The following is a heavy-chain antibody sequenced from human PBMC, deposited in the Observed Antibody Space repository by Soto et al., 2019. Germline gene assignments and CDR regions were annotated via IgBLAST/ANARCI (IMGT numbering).Heavy chain of an antibody. CDR3: ARRGYCSGGSCSWPFEY. J-gene: IGHJ4*02. CDR1: GGSISSYY. Sequence: SETLSLTCTVSGGSISSYYWSWIRQPPGKGLEWIGYIYYSGSTNYNPSLKSRVTISVDTSKNQFSLKLSSVTAADTAVYYCARRGYCSGGSCSWPFEYWGQGTLVTVSS. D-gene: IGHD2-15*01. V-gene: IGHV4-59*08. CDR2: IYYSGST.